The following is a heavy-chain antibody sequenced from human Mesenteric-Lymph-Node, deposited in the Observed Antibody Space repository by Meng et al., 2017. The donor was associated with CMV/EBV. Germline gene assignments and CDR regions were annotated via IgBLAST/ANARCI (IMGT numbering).Heavy chain of an antibody. CDR3: ASRRGMTTLTYLDY. J-gene: IGHJ4*02. CDR2: ISRSSSFI. Sequence: GESLKISCAASGFTFSTYSMNWVRQAPGKGPEWVSTISRSSSFIYYADSVKGRFTVSRDNAQNSLSLQMDSLRAEDTAVYYCASRRGMTTLTYLDYWGPGTLVTVSS. V-gene: IGHV3-21*01. CDR1: GFTFSTYS. D-gene: IGHD4-11*01.